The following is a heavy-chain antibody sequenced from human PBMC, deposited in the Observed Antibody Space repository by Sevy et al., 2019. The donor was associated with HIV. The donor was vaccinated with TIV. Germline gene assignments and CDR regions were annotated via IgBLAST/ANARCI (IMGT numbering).Heavy chain of an antibody. J-gene: IGHJ4*02. V-gene: IGHV3-7*01. CDR2: IKQDESER. CDR3: AKGNSGSFDY. Sequence: EGSLRLSCAASGFSFSNYWMHWVRQAPGKGLEWVANIKQDESERYYVASVKGRFTISRDNAKNSVYLEMNSLRPDDTAIYYYAKGNSGSFDYWGQGTLVTVSS. CDR1: GFSFSNYW. D-gene: IGHD3-10*01.